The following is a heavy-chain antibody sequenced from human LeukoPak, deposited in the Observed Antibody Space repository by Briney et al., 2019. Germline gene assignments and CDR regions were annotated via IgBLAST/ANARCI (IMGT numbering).Heavy chain of an antibody. CDR2: ISGSGGST. Sequence: GGSLRLSCAASGFTFSSYAMSWVRQAPGKGLERVSAISGSGGSTYYADSVKSRFTISRDNSKNTLYLQMNSLRAEDTAVYYCAKFLPHLPSAYYFDYWGQGTLVTVSS. V-gene: IGHV3-23*01. CDR1: GFTFSSYA. CDR3: AKFLPHLPSAYYFDY. J-gene: IGHJ4*02.